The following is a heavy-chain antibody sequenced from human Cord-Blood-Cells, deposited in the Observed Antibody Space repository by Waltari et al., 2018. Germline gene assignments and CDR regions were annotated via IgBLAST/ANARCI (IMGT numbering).Heavy chain of an antibody. J-gene: IGHJ4*02. CDR1: GYTFTGYN. Sequence: QVQLVQSGAEVKKPGASVKVSCKASGYTFTGYNMHWVRQAPGQGLEWMGRFNPTIGGTNYAQKFPCRVTITRDTSISTAYMELSRLRSDDTAVYYCAREGTYPDYWGQGTLVTVSS. V-gene: IGHV1-2*06. CDR2: FNPTIGGT. D-gene: IGHD1-1*01. CDR3: AREGTYPDY.